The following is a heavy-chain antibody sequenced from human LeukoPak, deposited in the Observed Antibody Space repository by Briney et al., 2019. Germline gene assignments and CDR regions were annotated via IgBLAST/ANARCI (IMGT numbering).Heavy chain of an antibody. CDR3: VKDLFKPAAGTGWFDP. D-gene: IGHD6-13*01. Sequence: GGSLRLSCAASGFTFSSYAMSWVRQAPGKGLEWVSGISGSGGSTYYADSVKGRFTISRDNSKNTLYLQMSSLRAEDTAVYYCVKDLFKPAAGTGWFDPWGQGTLVTVSS. CDR1: GFTFSSYA. V-gene: IGHV3-23*01. CDR2: ISGSGGST. J-gene: IGHJ5*02.